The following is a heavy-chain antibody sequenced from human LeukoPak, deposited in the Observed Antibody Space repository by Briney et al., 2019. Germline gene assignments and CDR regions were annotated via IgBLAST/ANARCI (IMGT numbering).Heavy chain of an antibody. CDR3: ARHRGYNYGHYYFGY. CDR2: IYPGDSDT. J-gene: IGHJ4*02. Sequence: GESLKISCKGSGYSFTNSWIGWVRQMPGKGLEWMGTIYPGDSDTRYSPSFQGQVTISADKSISTAYLQWSSLKASDTAMYYCARHRGYNYGHYYFGYWGQGTLVTVSS. CDR1: GYSFTNSW. D-gene: IGHD5-18*01. V-gene: IGHV5-51*01.